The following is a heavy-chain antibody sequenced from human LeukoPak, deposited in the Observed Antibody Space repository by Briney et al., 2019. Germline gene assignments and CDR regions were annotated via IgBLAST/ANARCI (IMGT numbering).Heavy chain of an antibody. D-gene: IGHD3-10*01. CDR1: GRSISTYY. CDR3: ARSRGRKVTPFDY. CDR2: FYTSGSP. Sequence: SETLSLTCTVSGRSISTYYWSWIRQPPGKGLEWIGYFYTSGSPDYNPSLKSRVTISLDTSNNQFSLNLNSVTAADTAVYYCARSRGRKVTPFDYWGQGILVTVCS. V-gene: IGHV4-4*09. J-gene: IGHJ4*02.